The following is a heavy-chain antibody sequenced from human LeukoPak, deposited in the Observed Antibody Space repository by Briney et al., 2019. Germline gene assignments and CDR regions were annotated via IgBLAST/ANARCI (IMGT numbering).Heavy chain of an antibody. V-gene: IGHV4-59*01. CDR1: GGSISTYY. J-gene: IGHJ4*02. Sequence: PSETLSLTCTLSGGSISTYYWSWIRQPPGKGLEWIGYIYHSGSTNYNPSLKSRVTISVDTSKNQFSLKLSSETAADTAVYYCARGGGYASPIGYWGQGALVTVSS. D-gene: IGHD5-12*01. CDR2: IYHSGST. CDR3: ARGGGYASPIGY.